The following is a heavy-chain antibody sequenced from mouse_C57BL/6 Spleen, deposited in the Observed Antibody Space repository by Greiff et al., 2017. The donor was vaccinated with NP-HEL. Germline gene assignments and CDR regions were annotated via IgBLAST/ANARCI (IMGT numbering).Heavy chain of an antibody. Sequence: VQLQQPGAELVMPGASVKLSCKASGYTFTSYWMHWVKQRPGQGLEWIGEIDPSDSYTNYNQKFKGKSTLTVDKSSSTAYMQLSSLTSEDSAVYYCARGGDGYYGGLGAMDYWGQGTSVTVSS. CDR2: IDPSDSYT. D-gene: IGHD2-3*01. CDR3: ARGGDGYYGGLGAMDY. CDR1: GYTFTSYW. J-gene: IGHJ4*01. V-gene: IGHV1-69*01.